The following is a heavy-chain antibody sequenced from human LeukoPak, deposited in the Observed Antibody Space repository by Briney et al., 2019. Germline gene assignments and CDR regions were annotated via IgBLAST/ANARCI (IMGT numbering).Heavy chain of an antibody. V-gene: IGHV1-69*04. Sequence: SVKVSCKASGGTFSSYAISWVRQAPGQGLEWMGRIIPILGIANYAQKFQGRVTITRNTSISTAYMELSSLRSEDTAVYYCARGHPGYYYYYYMDVWGKGTTVTVSS. CDR3: ARGHPGYYYYYYMDV. J-gene: IGHJ6*03. CDR2: IIPILGIA. CDR1: GGTFSSYA.